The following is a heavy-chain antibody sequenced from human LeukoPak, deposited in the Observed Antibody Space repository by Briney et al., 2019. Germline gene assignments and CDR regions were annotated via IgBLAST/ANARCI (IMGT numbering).Heavy chain of an antibody. CDR1: GFTFSTYA. Sequence: GGSLRLSCTASGFTFSTYAMSWVRQIPGKGLEWVSANSGSDDGTYYADSVKGRFTISRDNSKNPLYLQMNSLRAEDTAVYYCAKIRPPAYDIWGQGTMVTVSS. V-gene: IGHV3-23*01. D-gene: IGHD3-16*01. CDR2: NSGSDDGT. CDR3: AKIRPPAYDI. J-gene: IGHJ3*02.